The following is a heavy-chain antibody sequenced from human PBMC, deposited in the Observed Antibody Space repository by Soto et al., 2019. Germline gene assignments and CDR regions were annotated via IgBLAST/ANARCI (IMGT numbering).Heavy chain of an antibody. V-gene: IGHV1-58*01. D-gene: IGHD2-21*02. J-gene: IGHJ5*02. CDR3: ARGRGADGGYSGPNGVRFAWFDP. CDR2: IVVGSGNT. Sequence: SVKVSCKASGFTFTSSAVQWVRQARGQRLEWIGWIVVGSGNTNYAQKFQERVTITRDMSTSTAYMELSSLRSEDTAVYYCARGRGADGGYSGPNGVRFAWFDPWG. CDR1: GFTFTSSA.